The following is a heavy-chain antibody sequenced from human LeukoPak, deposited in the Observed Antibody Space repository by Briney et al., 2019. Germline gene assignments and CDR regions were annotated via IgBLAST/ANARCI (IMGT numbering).Heavy chain of an antibody. CDR1: GFTFSSYW. V-gene: IGHV3-7*03. Sequence: PGGSLRLSCAASGFTFSSYWMSWVRQAPGKGLEWAANIKQGGSEKYYVDSVKGRFTISRDNAKTSLYLQMNSLRAEDTAVYYCARGYYYDTSGYGSIFDYWGQGTLVTVSS. D-gene: IGHD3-22*01. CDR2: IKQGGSEK. CDR3: ARGYYYDTSGYGSIFDY. J-gene: IGHJ4*02.